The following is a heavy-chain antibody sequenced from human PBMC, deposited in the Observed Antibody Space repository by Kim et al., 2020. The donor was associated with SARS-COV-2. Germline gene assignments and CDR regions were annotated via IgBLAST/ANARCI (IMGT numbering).Heavy chain of an antibody. J-gene: IGHJ4*02. CDR2: ISYDGSNK. CDR3: AKEVASYGSGIFDY. CDR1: GFTFSSYG. Sequence: GGSLRLSCAASGFTFSSYGMHWVRQAPGKGLEWVAVISYDGSNKYYADSVKGRFTISRDNSKNTLYLQMNSLRAEDTAVYYCAKEVASYGSGIFDYWGQGTLVTVSS. V-gene: IGHV3-30*18. D-gene: IGHD3-10*01.